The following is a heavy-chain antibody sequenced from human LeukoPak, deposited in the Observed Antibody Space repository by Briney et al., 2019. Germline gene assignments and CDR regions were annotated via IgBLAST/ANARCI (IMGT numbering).Heavy chain of an antibody. Sequence: GGSLRLSCAASDFTFTTYAMSWVRQAPGKGLEWVSTISGSGGSTYCADSVKGRFTISRDNSKNTLYLQMNSLRGEDTAVYYCAKCKADYGDYVPGFGPSGAPDSWGQGTLVTVSS. J-gene: IGHJ4*02. V-gene: IGHV3-23*01. CDR1: DFTFTTYA. CDR3: AKCKADYGDYVPGFGPSGAPDS. CDR2: ISGSGGST. D-gene: IGHD4-17*01.